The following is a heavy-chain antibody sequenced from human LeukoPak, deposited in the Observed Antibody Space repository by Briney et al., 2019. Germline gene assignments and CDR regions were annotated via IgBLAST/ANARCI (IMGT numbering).Heavy chain of an antibody. CDR2: ISGSGGST. D-gene: IGHD6-19*01. CDR3: AKGREYSSGFDY. J-gene: IGHJ4*02. V-gene: IGHV3-23*01. Sequence: GGSLRLSCAASGFTFSSYALSWVRQAPGKGLEWVSAISGSGGSTYYADSVKGRFTISRDNSKNTLYLQMNSLRAEDTAVYYCAKGREYSSGFDYWGQGTLVTVSS. CDR1: GFTFSSYA.